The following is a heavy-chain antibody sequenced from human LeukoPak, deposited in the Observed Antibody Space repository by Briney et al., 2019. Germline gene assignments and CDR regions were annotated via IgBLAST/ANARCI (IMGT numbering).Heavy chain of an antibody. Sequence: SETLSLTCTVSGGSISSSSYYWGWIRQPPGKGLEWIGSIYYSGSTYYNPSLKSRVTISVDTSKNQFSLKLSSVTAADTAVYYCARHRPGIAAADAFDIWGQGTMVTVSS. V-gene: IGHV4-39*01. CDR2: IYYSGST. D-gene: IGHD6-13*01. CDR1: GGSISSSSYY. J-gene: IGHJ3*02. CDR3: ARHRPGIAAADAFDI.